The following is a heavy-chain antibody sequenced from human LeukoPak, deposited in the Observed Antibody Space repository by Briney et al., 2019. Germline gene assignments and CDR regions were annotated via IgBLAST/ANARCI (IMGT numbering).Heavy chain of an antibody. V-gene: IGHV3-21*01. D-gene: IGHD6-19*01. CDR1: GFTFSSYE. CDR2: ISSSSSYI. Sequence: GGSLRLSCAASGFTFSSYEMNWVRQAPGKGLEWVSSISSSSSYIYYADSVKGRFTISRDNAKNSLYLQMNSLRAEDTAVYYCARDPSSGWYLKGWFDPWGQGTLVTVSS. CDR3: ARDPSSGWYLKGWFDP. J-gene: IGHJ5*02.